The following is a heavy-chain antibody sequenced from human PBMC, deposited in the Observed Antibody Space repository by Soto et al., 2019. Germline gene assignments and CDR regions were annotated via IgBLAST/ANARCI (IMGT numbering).Heavy chain of an antibody. CDR1: GGYISSYN. CDR2: IYYGGST. CDR3: ARDYYDFWRGYSHRYRDV. Sequence: PSETLSLTCTVSGGYISSYNWSWIRQTPGKGLAWIGYIYYGGSTNYNPSLKSRVTISVDTSHNQCSLKLSSVTAADTAVYYCARDYYDFWRGYSHRYRDVWDKGTTGTVSS. J-gene: IGHJ6*03. V-gene: IGHV4-59*01. D-gene: IGHD3-3*01.